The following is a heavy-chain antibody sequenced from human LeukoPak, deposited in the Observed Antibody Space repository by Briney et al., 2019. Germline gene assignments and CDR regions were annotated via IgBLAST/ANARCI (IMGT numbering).Heavy chain of an antibody. J-gene: IGHJ5*02. CDR1: GFTFSIYA. Sequence: GGSLRLSCAASGFTFSIYAMNWVRQAPGKGLEWVSLISVGGRNTHYADSVQGRFTISRDDSQNTLYLQMNSLRAEDTAIYYCAKDLDSTGYYTSDSWGQGTLVTVSS. CDR2: ISVGGRNT. V-gene: IGHV3-23*01. D-gene: IGHD3-22*01. CDR3: AKDLDSTGYYTSDS.